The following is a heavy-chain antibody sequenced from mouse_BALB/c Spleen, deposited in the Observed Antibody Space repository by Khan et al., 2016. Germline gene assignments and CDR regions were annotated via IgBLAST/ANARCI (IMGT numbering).Heavy chain of an antibody. J-gene: IGHJ1*01. Sequence: EVQLQESGPSLVKPSQTLSLTCSVTGDSITSGYWNWIRKFPGNKLEYMGYISYSDSTYYNPSLKSRISITRDTSKNHYYLQLNSVTTEDTATYXCASFHGNYRGYFDVWGAGTTVTVSS. CDR2: ISYSDST. CDR1: GDSITSGY. CDR3: ASFHGNYRGYFDV. D-gene: IGHD2-1*01. V-gene: IGHV3-8*02.